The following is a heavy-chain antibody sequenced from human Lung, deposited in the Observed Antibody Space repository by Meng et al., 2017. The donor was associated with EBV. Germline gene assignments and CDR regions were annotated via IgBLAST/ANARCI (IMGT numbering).Heavy chain of an antibody. D-gene: IGHD4-17*01. CDR2: IYYSGNT. J-gene: IGHJ5*02. V-gene: IGHV4-39*01. CDR3: ARRVRMSVHNWFDP. Sequence: QRRRRASGPGLVKPSETLSLTCTVAGGSISRRGDYWGWIRQSPGKGLEWIGEIYYSGNTHYNPSLKNRVNIFVDTSKNQFSLNLTSVTAADTGLYFCARRVRMSVHNWFDPWGQGTLVTVSS. CDR1: GGSISRRGDY.